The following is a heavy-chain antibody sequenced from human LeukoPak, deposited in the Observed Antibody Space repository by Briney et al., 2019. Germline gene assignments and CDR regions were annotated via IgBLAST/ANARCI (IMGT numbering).Heavy chain of an antibody. J-gene: IGHJ5*02. D-gene: IGHD7-27*01. Sequence: SETLSLTCTVSGASVTDYYWSWIWQSPGKGLGWISYIHHSGNSDYNPSLRSRVTTSLDTSKNQFSLNLISVTAADTAVYYCTRGHWGLQSWSQGTLVTVSS. CDR1: GASVTDYY. CDR2: IHHSGNS. CDR3: TRGHWGLQS. V-gene: IGHV4-59*02.